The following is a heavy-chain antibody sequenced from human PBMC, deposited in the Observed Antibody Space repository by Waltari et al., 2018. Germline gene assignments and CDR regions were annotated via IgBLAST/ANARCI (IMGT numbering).Heavy chain of an antibody. Sequence: EVQLVESGGGLVQPGGSLRLSCAASGFTFSSVAMSGVRQPPGKGLEWVSAIRGSGGSTYYADSVKGRFTISRDNSKNTLYLQMNSLRAEDTAVYYCAKEPSTRGYEGYFDYWGQGTLVTVSS. V-gene: IGHV3-23*04. CDR1: GFTFSSVA. J-gene: IGHJ4*02. D-gene: IGHD5-18*01. CDR3: AKEPSTRGYEGYFDY. CDR2: IRGSGGST.